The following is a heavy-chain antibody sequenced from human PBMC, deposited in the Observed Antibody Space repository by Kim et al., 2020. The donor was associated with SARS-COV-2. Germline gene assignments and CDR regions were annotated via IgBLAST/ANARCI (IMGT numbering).Heavy chain of an antibody. CDR2: IYYSGST. Sequence: SETLSLTCTVSGGSVSSGSYYWSWIRQPPGKGLEWIGYIYYSGSTNYNPSLKSRVTISVDTSKNQFSLKLSSVTAADTAVYYCARGSSGWYYWFDPWGQGTLVTVSS. J-gene: IGHJ5*02. CDR3: ARGSSGWYYWFDP. D-gene: IGHD6-19*01. CDR1: GGSVSSGSYY. V-gene: IGHV4-61*01.